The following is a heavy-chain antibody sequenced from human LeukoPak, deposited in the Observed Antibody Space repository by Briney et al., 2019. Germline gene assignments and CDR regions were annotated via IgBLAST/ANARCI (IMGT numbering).Heavy chain of an antibody. Sequence: GGSLRLSCAASGFTFSTYAMSWVRQAPGKGLEWVSVISGSGSSTYYADSVKGRFTISRDNSKNTLYLQMNSLRAEDTAMYYCARGGGYCTNGVCHNNWFDPWGQGTLVTVSS. CDR3: ARGGGYCTNGVCHNNWFDP. CDR2: ISGSGSST. D-gene: IGHD2-8*01. CDR1: GFTFSTYA. V-gene: IGHV3-23*01. J-gene: IGHJ5*02.